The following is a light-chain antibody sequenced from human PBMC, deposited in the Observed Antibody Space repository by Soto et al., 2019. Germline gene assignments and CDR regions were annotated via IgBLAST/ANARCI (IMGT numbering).Light chain of an antibody. J-gene: IGLJ3*02. CDR3: QTWSTDLRV. V-gene: IGLV4-69*01. Sequence: QPVLTQPPSASASLGXXXXLTCTLSSGHNSYAIAWHQQQPEKGPRYLMKLNSDGSHSKGDGIPDRFSGSSSGAERYLTIASLQSEDEADYYCQTWSTDLRVFGGGTKLTVL. CDR1: SGHNSYA. CDR2: LNSDGSH.